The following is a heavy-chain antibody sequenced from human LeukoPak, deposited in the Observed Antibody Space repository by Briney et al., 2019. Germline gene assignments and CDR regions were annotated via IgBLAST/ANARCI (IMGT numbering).Heavy chain of an antibody. CDR3: ASGRRYDILTGWDFYFDL. CDR1: GGSFSAYY. Sequence: SETLSLTCAVYGGSFSAYYWSWIRQPPGKGLEWIGEINHSGATNCNPSLKSRVTISVDTFKNQFSLKLSSVTAADTAVYYCASGRRYDILTGWDFYFDLWGRGTLVTVSS. D-gene: IGHD3-9*01. J-gene: IGHJ2*01. CDR2: INHSGAT. V-gene: IGHV4-34*01.